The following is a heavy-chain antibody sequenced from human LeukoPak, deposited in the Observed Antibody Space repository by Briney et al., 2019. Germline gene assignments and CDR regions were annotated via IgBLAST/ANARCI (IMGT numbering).Heavy chain of an antibody. J-gene: IGHJ3*02. CDR2: ISAYNGNT. CDR1: GYTFTSYG. D-gene: IGHD3-10*01. CDR3: ARNRLRSGSYAFDI. Sequence: GASVKVSCKASGYTFTSYGISWVRQAPGQGLEWMGWISAYNGNTNYAQKLQDRFTMTTDTSTSTAYMELRSLRSDDTAVYYCARNRLRSGSYAFDIWGLGTMVTVSS. V-gene: IGHV1-18*01.